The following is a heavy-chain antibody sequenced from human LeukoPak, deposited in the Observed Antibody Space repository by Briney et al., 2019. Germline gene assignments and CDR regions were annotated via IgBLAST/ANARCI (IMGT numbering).Heavy chain of an antibody. CDR1: GGSFSGYY. J-gene: IGHJ4*02. V-gene: IGHV4-34*01. D-gene: IGHD6-19*01. CDR2: INHSGSI. CDR3: ARGGVAVAGSGFRY. Sequence: SETLSLTCAVYGGSFSGYYWSWIRQPPGKGLEWIGEINHSGSINYNPSLKSRVTISVDTSKNQFSLKLSSVTAADTAVYYCARGGVAVAGSGFRYWGQGTLVTVSS.